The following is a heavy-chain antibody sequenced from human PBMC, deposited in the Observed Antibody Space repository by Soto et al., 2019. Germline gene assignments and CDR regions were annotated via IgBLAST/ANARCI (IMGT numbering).Heavy chain of an antibody. V-gene: IGHV4-34*01. CDR2: INHSGST. D-gene: IGHD6-6*01. CDR1: GGPFSDHY. CDR3: AGDIAARVDV. J-gene: IGHJ6*02. Sequence: PSETLSLTCAVYGGPFSDHYWSWIRQPPGKGLEWIGEINHSGSTNHNPSLKSRVTVSVDTSKNQFSLMLSSVTAADTAVYYCAGDIAARVDVWGQGTTVTVSS.